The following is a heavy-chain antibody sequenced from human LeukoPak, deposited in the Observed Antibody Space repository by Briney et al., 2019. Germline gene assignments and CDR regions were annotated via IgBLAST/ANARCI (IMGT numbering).Heavy chain of an antibody. CDR3: ASTSAPVLRFLEWPLAFDY. V-gene: IGHV4-30-4*01. CDR2: IYYSGST. J-gene: IGHJ4*02. CDR1: GGSISSGDYY. Sequence: PSETLSLTCTVSGGSISSGDYYWSWIRQPPGKGPEWIGYIYYSGSTYYNPSLKSRVTISVDTSKNQFSLKLSSVTAADTAVYYCASTSAPVLRFLEWPLAFDYWGQGTLVTVSS. D-gene: IGHD3-3*01.